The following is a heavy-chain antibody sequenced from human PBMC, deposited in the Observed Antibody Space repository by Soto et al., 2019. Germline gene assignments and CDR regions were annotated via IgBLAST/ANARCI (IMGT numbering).Heavy chain of an antibody. D-gene: IGHD3-16*01. CDR2: TYYRSRWYN. CDR3: AREFPYYVSSDSYLDY. CDR1: GDSVSGNSAA. V-gene: IGHV6-1*01. Sequence: SQTLSLTCAISGDSVSGNSAAWNWIRQSPSRGLEWLGRTYYRSRWYNDYAVSVKSRITVTPDTSKNQFSPHLNSVTPEDTAVYYXAREFPYYVSSDSYLDYWGQGALVTVSS. J-gene: IGHJ4*02.